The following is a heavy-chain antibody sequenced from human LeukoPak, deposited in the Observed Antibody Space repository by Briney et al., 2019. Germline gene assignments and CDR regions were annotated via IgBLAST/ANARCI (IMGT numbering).Heavy chain of an antibody. CDR1: VGTFSSYA. Sequence: GASVKVSCKASVGTFSSYALSWVRQAPGQGLELMGGIIPIFGTAHYAQKFQGRVTITADESTSTAYMELSSLSSEDTAVYYCARVSSCFDYWGQGTLVTVSS. CDR3: ARVSSCFDY. J-gene: IGHJ4*02. CDR2: IIPIFGTA. V-gene: IGHV1-69*01.